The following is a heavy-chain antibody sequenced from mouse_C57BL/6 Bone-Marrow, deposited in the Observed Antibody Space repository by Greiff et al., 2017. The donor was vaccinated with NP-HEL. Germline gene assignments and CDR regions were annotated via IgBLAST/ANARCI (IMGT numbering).Heavy chain of an antibody. D-gene: IGHD1-1*01. V-gene: IGHV2-9-1*01. CDR1: GFSLTSYA. CDR3: ARSGSSYEYYAMDY. J-gene: IGHJ4*01. CDR2: IWTGGGT. Sequence: VQGVESGPGLVAPSQSLSITCTVSGFSLTSYAISWVRQPPGKGLEWLGVIWTGGGTNYNSALKSRLSISKDNSKSQVFLKMNSLQTDDTARYYCARSGSSYEYYAMDYWGQGTSVTVSS.